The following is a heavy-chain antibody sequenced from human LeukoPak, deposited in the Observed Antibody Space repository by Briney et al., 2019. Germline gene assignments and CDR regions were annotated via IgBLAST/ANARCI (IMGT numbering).Heavy chain of an antibody. CDR2: IIPIFGTA. CDR3: ARDRLNGIAAAFP. CDR1: GGTFSSYA. V-gene: IGHV1-69*05. D-gene: IGHD6-13*01. J-gene: IGHJ4*02. Sequence: SVKVSCKASGGTFSSYAISWVRQAPGQGLEWMGGIIPIFGTANYAQKLQGRVTMTTDTSTSTAYMELRSLRSDDTAVYYCARDRLNGIAAAFPWGQGTLVTVSS.